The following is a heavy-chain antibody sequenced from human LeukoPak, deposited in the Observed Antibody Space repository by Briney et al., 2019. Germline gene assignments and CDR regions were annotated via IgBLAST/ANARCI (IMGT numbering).Heavy chain of an antibody. CDR1: GYTFTCYG. CDR2: ISVYNGNT. CDR3: ARGGIAAAGFDY. D-gene: IGHD6-13*01. V-gene: IGHV1-18*01. Sequence: ASVKVSCKASGYTFTCYGISWVRQAPGQGLEWMGWISVYNGNTNYAQKIPGRGTMTTDTSTSTAYMELRSLRSDDTAVYYCARGGIAAAGFDYCGQGALVTVSS. J-gene: IGHJ4*02.